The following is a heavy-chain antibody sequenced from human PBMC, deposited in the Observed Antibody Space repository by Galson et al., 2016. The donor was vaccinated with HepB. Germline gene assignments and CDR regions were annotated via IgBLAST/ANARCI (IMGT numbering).Heavy chain of an antibody. Sequence: SLRLSCAASGFTFSTYNMNWVRQAPGKGLEWVSSISSSSSHIYYADSVKGRFTVSRDNAKNSLYLQMNSLRVGDTAVYYCVKDTGAVMVADSTDAFDIWGQGTMVTVSS. J-gene: IGHJ3*02. CDR2: ISSSSSHI. CDR1: GFTFSTYN. CDR3: VKDTGAVMVADSTDAFDI. D-gene: IGHD2-15*01. V-gene: IGHV3-21*06.